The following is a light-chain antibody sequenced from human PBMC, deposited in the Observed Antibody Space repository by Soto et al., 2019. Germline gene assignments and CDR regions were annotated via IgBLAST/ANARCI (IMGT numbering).Light chain of an antibody. Sequence: EIVLTQSPAILSLSPGDTATLSCRASQTVSNYLTWYQQKPGQAPRLLIYGASSRATDIPDRFSGSGSGTDFTLTISRLEPEDFAVYYCQQYGSSPFGGGTKVDIK. V-gene: IGKV3-20*01. J-gene: IGKJ4*01. CDR3: QQYGSSP. CDR1: QTVSNY. CDR2: GAS.